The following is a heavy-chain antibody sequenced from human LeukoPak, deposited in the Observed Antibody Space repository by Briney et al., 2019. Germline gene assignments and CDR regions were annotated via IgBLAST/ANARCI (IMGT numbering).Heavy chain of an antibody. CDR3: ARLTMVLAFDI. D-gene: IGHD4/OR15-4a*01. CDR2: INPNSGGT. J-gene: IGHJ3*02. V-gene: IGHV1-2*06. Sequence: GASVKVSCKASGYTFTGYYMHWVGQAPGQGLEWMGRINPNSGGTNYSQKFQGRVTMTRDTSISTAYMELSSLRSDDTAVYYCARLTMVLAFDIWGQGTMVTVSS. CDR1: GYTFTGYY.